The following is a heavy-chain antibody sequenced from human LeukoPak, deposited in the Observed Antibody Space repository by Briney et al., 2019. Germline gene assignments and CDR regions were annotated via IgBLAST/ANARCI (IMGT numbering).Heavy chain of an antibody. Sequence: ASVKVSCKTSGYTFTGYYTHWVRQAPGQGLEWMGWIIVGSGKTHYAQNLQEGITITRDMSTNTAYMELSSLQSEDTAVYYCAAELYSGTYGRCCSFAFWGQGTLVTVSS. CDR2: IIVGSGKT. V-gene: IGHV1-58*02. CDR1: GYTFTGYY. D-gene: IGHD1-26*01. J-gene: IGHJ4*02. CDR3: AAELYSGTYGRCCSFAF.